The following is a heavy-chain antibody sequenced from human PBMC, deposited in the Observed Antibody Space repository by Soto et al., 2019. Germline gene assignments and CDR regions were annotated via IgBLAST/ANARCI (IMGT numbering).Heavy chain of an antibody. Sequence: SETLSLTCAVSGGSITSNWWSWVRQPPGKGLEWIGEIHHSGSFNYNPSLRSRVTISIDKSKNQLSLKLTSVTAADTAVHYCVRNDWYRGEPWGQVTLVTVS. CDR1: GGSITSNW. CDR3: VRNDWYRGEP. J-gene: IGHJ5*02. D-gene: IGHD3-9*01. CDR2: IHHSGSF. V-gene: IGHV4-4*02.